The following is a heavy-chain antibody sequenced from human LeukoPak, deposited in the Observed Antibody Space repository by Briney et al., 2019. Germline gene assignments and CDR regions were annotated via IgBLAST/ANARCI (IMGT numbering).Heavy chain of an antibody. D-gene: IGHD3-16*01. Sequence: GGSLRLSCAVSGFSFGNHGMHWVRQAPDKGLEWVAMISHDGGAEYYGDSVKGRLTISRDNSENTLYLQMNGLRVEDTAVYYCARDWGSSGWYNWFDPWGQGTLVTVSS. CDR1: GFSFGNHG. CDR3: ARDWGSSGWYNWFDP. J-gene: IGHJ5*02. V-gene: IGHV3-30*03. CDR2: ISHDGGAE.